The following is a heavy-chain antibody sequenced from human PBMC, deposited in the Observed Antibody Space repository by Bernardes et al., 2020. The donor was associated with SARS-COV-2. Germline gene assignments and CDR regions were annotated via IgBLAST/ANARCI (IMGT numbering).Heavy chain of an antibody. Sequence: SETLSLTCTVSGGYVSSSSYYWGWIRQPPGKGLEWIGSGYYSGNTYYNPSLKSRVTISVDTSKNQFSLELSSVTAADTAVYYCASSTRPGYCSGSNCYGGYYYYGMDVWGQGTTVTVSS. CDR3: ASSTRPGYCSGSNCYGGYYYYGMDV. CDR2: GYYSGNT. J-gene: IGHJ6*02. D-gene: IGHD2-2*01. CDR1: GGYVSSSSYY. V-gene: IGHV4-39*01.